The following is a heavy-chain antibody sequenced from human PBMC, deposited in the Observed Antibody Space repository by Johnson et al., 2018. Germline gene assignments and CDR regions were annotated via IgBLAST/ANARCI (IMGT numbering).Heavy chain of an antibody. J-gene: IGHJ1*01. CDR2: INPSSGST. CDR3: ARDHEKRALRHAAEYFQH. CDR1: GYTFTSSY. Sequence: QVQLQESGAEVKKPGASVKVSCKASGYTFTSSYIHWVRQAPGQGLEWMGIINPSSGSTTYEQKFQGRVTMTRDTSTGTVYMEVSSLRSEDTAVYYCARDHEKRALRHAAEYFQHWGQGTLVIVSS. V-gene: IGHV1-46*01.